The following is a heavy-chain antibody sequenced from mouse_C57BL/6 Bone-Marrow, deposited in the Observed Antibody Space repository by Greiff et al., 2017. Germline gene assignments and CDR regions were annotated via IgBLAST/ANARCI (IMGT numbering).Heavy chain of an antibody. Sequence: EVKLMESGGGLVQPGGSLKLSCAASGFTFSDYGMAWVRQAPRKGPEWVAFISNLAYSIYYADTVTGRFTISRENAKNTLYLEMSSLRSEDTDMYYCARRRRGNFDYWGKGTTVTVSS. CDR2: ISNLAYSI. CDR3: ARRRRGNFDY. J-gene: IGHJ2*01. CDR1: GFTFSDYG. V-gene: IGHV5-15*01.